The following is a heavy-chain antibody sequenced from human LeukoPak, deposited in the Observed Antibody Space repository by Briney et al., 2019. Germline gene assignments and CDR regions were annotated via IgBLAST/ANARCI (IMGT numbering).Heavy chain of an antibody. CDR1: GGSISSGDYY. J-gene: IGHJ4*02. V-gene: IGHV4-30-4*01. Sequence: PSETLSLTCTVSGGSISSGDYYWSWIRQPPGKGREWIGYIYYSGSTYYNPSLKSRVTISVDTSKNQFSLKLSSVTAADTAVYYCAREPRITMVRGVIIGYFDYWGQGTLVTVSS. D-gene: IGHD3-10*01. CDR3: AREPRITMVRGVIIGYFDY. CDR2: IYYSGST.